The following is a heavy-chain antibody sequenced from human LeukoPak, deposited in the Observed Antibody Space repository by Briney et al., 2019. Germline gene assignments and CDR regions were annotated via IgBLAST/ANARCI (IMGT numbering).Heavy chain of an antibody. J-gene: IGHJ3*02. V-gene: IGHV4-39*01. CDR2: IYYSGST. CDR1: GGSISSSSYY. Sequence: SETLSLTCTVSGGSISSSSYYWGWIRQPPGKGLEWIGSIYYSGSTYYNPSLKSRVTISVDTSKNQFSLKLSSVTAADTAVYYCASGGETFDIWGQGTMVTVSS. CDR3: ASGGETFDI.